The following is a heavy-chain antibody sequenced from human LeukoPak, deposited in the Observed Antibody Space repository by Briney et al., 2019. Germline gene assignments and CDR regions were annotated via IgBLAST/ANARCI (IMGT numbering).Heavy chain of an antibody. CDR2: INWNSDSI. J-gene: IGHJ4*02. CDR3: ARRVAVADNYFDY. V-gene: IGHV3-9*01. CDR1: GFTFDDYA. D-gene: IGHD6-19*01. Sequence: PGGSLRLSCAVSGFTFDDYAMHWVRQVPGKGLEWVSGINWNSDSIGYADSVKGRFTTSRDNAKNSLYLQMNSLRAEDTGVYYCARRVAVADNYFDYWGQGTLVTVSS.